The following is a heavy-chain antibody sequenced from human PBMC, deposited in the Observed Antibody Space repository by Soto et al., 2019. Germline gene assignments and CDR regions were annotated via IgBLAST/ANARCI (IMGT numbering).Heavy chain of an antibody. CDR1: GFTFISYA. J-gene: IGHJ4*02. Sequence: GGSLRLSCAASGFTFISYAMSWVRQAPGKGLEWVSAISGSGGSTYYADSVKGRFTISRDNSKNTLYLQMNSLRAEDTAVYYCAKAKGGRVTIFGVVSYFDYWGQGT. V-gene: IGHV3-23*01. CDR2: ISGSGGST. CDR3: AKAKGGRVTIFGVVSYFDY. D-gene: IGHD3-3*01.